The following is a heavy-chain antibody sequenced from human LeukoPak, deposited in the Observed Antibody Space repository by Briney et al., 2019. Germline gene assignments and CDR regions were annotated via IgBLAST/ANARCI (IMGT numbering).Heavy chain of an antibody. CDR1: GYTFASYS. D-gene: IGHD4-23*01. CDR2: INTNTGNP. Sequence: GASVKVSCKASGYTFASYSMNWVRQAPGQGLEWMGWINTNTGNPTYAQGFTGRFVFSLDTSVSTAYLQISSLKAEDTGVYYCAREVAPGGFDYWGQGTLVTVSS. J-gene: IGHJ4*02. V-gene: IGHV7-4-1*02. CDR3: AREVAPGGFDY.